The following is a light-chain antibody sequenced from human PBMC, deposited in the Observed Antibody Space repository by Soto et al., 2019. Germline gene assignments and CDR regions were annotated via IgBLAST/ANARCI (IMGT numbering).Light chain of an antibody. CDR1: QDISNY. V-gene: IGKV1-33*01. Sequence: DIQMTQSPSSLSASVGDRVTITCQASQDISNYLNWYQQKPGKAPKLLIYDASNLETGVPSRFSGSGSGTDFTFTISSLQPEDIATYYCHQYDNLPPWTFGQGNKVEIK. CDR2: DAS. CDR3: HQYDNLPPWT. J-gene: IGKJ1*01.